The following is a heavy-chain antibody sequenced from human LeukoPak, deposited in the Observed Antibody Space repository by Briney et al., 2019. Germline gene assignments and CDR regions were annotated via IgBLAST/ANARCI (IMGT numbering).Heavy chain of an antibody. Sequence: GGSLRLSCAAPGFTFSSYAMSWVRQAPGKGLEWVSAISGSGGSTYYADSVKGRFTISRDSSKNTLYLQMNSLRAEDTAVYYCAKGRVEWLLTLFDYWGQGTLVTVSS. D-gene: IGHD3-3*01. CDR1: GFTFSSYA. CDR2: ISGSGGST. V-gene: IGHV3-23*01. CDR3: AKGRVEWLLTLFDY. J-gene: IGHJ4*02.